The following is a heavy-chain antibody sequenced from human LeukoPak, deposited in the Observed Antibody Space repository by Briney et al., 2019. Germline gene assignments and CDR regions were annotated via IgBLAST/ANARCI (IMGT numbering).Heavy chain of an antibody. D-gene: IGHD3-10*01. Sequence: SETLSLTCTVSGGSISSGSYYWSWIRQPAGKGLEWIGRIYTTGSTNYNPSLKSRLTISVDTSKNQFSLKLRSVTAADTAVYYCARYYYGSGSYYYFDYWGQGTLVTVSS. CDR1: GGSISSGSYY. J-gene: IGHJ4*02. V-gene: IGHV4-61*02. CDR3: ARYYYGSGSYYYFDY. CDR2: IYTTGST.